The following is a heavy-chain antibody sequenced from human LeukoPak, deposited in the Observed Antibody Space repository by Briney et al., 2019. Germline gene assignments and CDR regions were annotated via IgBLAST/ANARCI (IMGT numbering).Heavy chain of an antibody. CDR1: GGSIASSSSY. Sequence: PSETLSLTCTVSGGSIASSSSYWGWIRQPPGKSLDWIGSIYYSGNTYYNSSLKSRVTISVDTSKNQFSLTLRSVTAADTAVYYCARARVEMATISYMDVWGKGTTVTVSS. V-gene: IGHV4-39*01. CDR3: ARARVEMATISYMDV. CDR2: IYYSGNT. J-gene: IGHJ6*03. D-gene: IGHD5-24*01.